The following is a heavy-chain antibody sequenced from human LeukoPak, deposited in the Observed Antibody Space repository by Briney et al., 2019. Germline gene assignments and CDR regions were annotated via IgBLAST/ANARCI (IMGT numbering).Heavy chain of an antibody. V-gene: IGHV3-30*12. CDR1: GLSFSSYG. J-gene: IGHJ4*02. CDR2: IQYDGSNK. Sequence: GGSLRLSCAASGLSFSSYGMHWVRQAPGKGLEWVAFIQYDGSNKFYADSVKGRFTISRDNAKNSLYLQMDSLRAEDTAVYYCARDGITMRILEYWGQGTLVTVSS. CDR3: ARDGITMRILEY. D-gene: IGHD3-10*01.